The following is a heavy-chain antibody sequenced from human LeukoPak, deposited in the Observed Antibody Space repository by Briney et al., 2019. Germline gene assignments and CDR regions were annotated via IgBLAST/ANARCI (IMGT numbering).Heavy chain of an antibody. D-gene: IGHD3-16*01. CDR2: ISGDGGST. CDR3: AKNQPVYDYVWGSSPHYGMDV. CDR1: GFTFDDYA. Sequence: GGSLRLSCAASGFTFDDYAMYWVRQAPGEGLEWVSLISGDGGSTYYADSVKGRFTISRDNRKNSLYLQMNSLRTEDTALYYCAKNQPVYDYVWGSSPHYGMDVWGQGTTVTVSS. J-gene: IGHJ6*02. V-gene: IGHV3-43*02.